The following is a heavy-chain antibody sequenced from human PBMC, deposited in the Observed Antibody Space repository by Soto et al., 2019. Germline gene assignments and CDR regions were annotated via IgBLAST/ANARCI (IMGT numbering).Heavy chain of an antibody. J-gene: IGHJ4*02. Sequence: GGSLRLSCAASGFTVSSNYMSWVRQAPGKGLEWVSVIYSGGSTYYADSVKGRFTISRDNSKNTLYLQMNSLRAEDTAVYYCARALYGSGSYYPPYYFDYWGQGT. CDR2: IYSGGST. CDR1: GFTVSSNY. D-gene: IGHD3-10*01. V-gene: IGHV3-66*01. CDR3: ARALYGSGSYYPPYYFDY.